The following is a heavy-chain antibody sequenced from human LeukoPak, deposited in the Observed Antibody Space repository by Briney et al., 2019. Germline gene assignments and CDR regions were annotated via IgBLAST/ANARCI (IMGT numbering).Heavy chain of an antibody. J-gene: IGHJ4*02. V-gene: IGHV1-18*01. CDR3: ARGPLYGDYYGDF. CDR1: NYTFSDYT. D-gene: IGHD4-17*01. Sequence: ASVKVSCKASNYTFSDYTINWVRQAPGQGLEWMGWISPKNGDTNHAQRFQGRVTMTTENSTTTPYLDLRSLTSDDTAVYFCARGPLYGDYYGDFCGQGTLVTVS. CDR2: ISPKNGDT.